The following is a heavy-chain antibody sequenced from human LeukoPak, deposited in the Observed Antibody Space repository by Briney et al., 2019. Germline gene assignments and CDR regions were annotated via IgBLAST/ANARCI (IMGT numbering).Heavy chain of an antibody. D-gene: IGHD3-22*01. CDR3: AKDATSSSGYYYEDY. Sequence: PGGSLRLSCAASGFTFSSYGMHWVRQAPGKGLEWVAFIRYDGSNKYYADSVKGRFTISRDNSKNTLYLQMNSLRAEDTAVYYCAKDATSSSGYYYEDYWGQGTLVTVSS. CDR1: GFTFSSYG. J-gene: IGHJ4*02. CDR2: IRYDGSNK. V-gene: IGHV3-30*02.